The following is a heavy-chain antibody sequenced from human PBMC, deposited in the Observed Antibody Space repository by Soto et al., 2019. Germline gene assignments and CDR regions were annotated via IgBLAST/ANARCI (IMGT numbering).Heavy chain of an antibody. D-gene: IGHD6-19*01. CDR1: GYTFTSYD. V-gene: IGHV1-8*01. Sequence: GASVKVSCKASGYTFTSYDINWVRQATGQGLEWMGWMSPNSGNTGYAQKFQGRVTMTRNTSISTAYMELSSLRSEDTAVYYCARNSGWLYYYYYYYMDVWGKGTTVTVSS. CDR2: MSPNSGNT. J-gene: IGHJ6*03. CDR3: ARNSGWLYYYYYYYMDV.